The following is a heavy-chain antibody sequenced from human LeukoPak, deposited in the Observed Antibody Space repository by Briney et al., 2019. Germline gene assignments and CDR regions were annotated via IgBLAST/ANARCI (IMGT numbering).Heavy chain of an antibody. V-gene: IGHV5-51*01. CDR2: IFPGDSDT. CDR1: GYGFTTYW. Sequence: GESLKISRKGSGYGFTTYWIGWVRQMPGKGLEWMGAIFPGDSDTRYSPSFQGQVTISADKSINTAYLQWSSLKASDSAMYYCARHGSRGWYVDYWGQGTTVTVSS. D-gene: IGHD6-19*01. J-gene: IGHJ4*03. CDR3: ARHGSRGWYVDY.